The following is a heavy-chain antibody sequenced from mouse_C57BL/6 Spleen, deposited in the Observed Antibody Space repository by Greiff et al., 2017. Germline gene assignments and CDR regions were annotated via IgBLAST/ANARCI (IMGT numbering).Heavy chain of an antibody. CDR2: IHPNSGST. V-gene: IGHV1-64*01. Sequence: QVQLQQPGAELVKPGASVKLSCKASGYTFTSYWMHWVKQRPGQGLEWIGMIHPNSGSTNYNEKFKSKATLTVDKSSSTAYMQLSSLTSEDSAVYYCARSLYGSSYWFAYWGQGTLVTVSA. CDR3: ARSLYGSSYWFAY. D-gene: IGHD1-1*01. CDR1: GYTFTSYW. J-gene: IGHJ3*01.